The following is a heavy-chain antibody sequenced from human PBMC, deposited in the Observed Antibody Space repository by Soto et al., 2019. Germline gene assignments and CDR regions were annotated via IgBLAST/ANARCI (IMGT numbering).Heavy chain of an antibody. CDR1: GGTFSSYA. CDR2: IIPIFGTA. Sequence: QVQLVQSGAEVKKPGSSVKVSCKASGGTFSSYAISWVRQAPGQGLEWMGGIIPIFGTANYAQKFQGRVTIHAAESTSTAYLELSSLRSEDTAVYYCARRVMTYCISTSCQDTWFDPWGQGTLVTVSS. V-gene: IGHV1-69*12. CDR3: ARRVMTYCISTSCQDTWFDP. J-gene: IGHJ5*02. D-gene: IGHD2-2*01.